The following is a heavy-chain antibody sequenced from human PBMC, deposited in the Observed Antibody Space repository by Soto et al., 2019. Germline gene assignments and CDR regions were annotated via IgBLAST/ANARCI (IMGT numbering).Heavy chain of an antibody. J-gene: IGHJ4*01. CDR1: GYSFTNND. CDR3: ARAGLTTLELATTY. Sequence: ASVKVSCKASGYSFTNNDVSWVRQATGQGLEWMGWMNPGSGDTGYAQKFQGRVTMTRDISIATAYRELSRLRSDDTAVYHCARAGLTTLELATTYWGQGTLVTVSS. D-gene: IGHD5-12*01. V-gene: IGHV1-8*01. CDR2: MNPGSGDT.